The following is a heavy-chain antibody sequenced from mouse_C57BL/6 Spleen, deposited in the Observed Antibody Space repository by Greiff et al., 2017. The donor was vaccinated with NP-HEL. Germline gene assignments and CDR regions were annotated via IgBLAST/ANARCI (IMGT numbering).Heavy chain of an antibody. CDR2: INPNNGGT. Sequence: VQLQQSGPELVKPGASVKISCKASGYTFTDYYMNWVKQSHGKSLEWIGDINPNNGGTSYNQKFKGKATLTVDKSSSTAYMELRSLTSEDSAVYYCARGVVEDYWGQGTTLTVSS. D-gene: IGHD1-1*01. CDR1: GYTFTDYY. V-gene: IGHV1-26*01. J-gene: IGHJ2*01. CDR3: ARGVVEDY.